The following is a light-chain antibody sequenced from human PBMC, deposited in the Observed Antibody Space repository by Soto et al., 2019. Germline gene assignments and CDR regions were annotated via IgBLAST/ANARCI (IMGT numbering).Light chain of an antibody. CDR3: PQYDDFPRT. CDR2: DAS. V-gene: IGKV1-33*01. Sequence: DIQMTQSPSSLSASVGDRVTITCHASQDISNYLNWYQQKAGKAPKLLIYDASNLETGVTSRFSGSGSGTHFTFAIDSLQPEDFATYYFPQYDDFPRTFGGETKVHIK. J-gene: IGKJ4*01. CDR1: QDISNY.